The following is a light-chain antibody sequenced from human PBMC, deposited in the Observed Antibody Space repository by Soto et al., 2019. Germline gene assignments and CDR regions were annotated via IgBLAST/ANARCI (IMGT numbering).Light chain of an antibody. Sequence: EIVLTQSPATLSLSPGERAILSCRASQSVGTYLAWYQQKPGQAPRLLIYDASNRATGIPARFGGSGSGTDFNLTINILEPEDFAVYYGQRRSNWPGTFGPGTKVDIK. CDR3: QRRSNWPGT. V-gene: IGKV3-11*01. J-gene: IGKJ3*01. CDR2: DAS. CDR1: QSVGTY.